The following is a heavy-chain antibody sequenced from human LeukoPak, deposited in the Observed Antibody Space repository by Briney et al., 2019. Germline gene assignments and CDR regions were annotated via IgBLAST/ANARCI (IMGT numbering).Heavy chain of an antibody. D-gene: IGHD3-22*01. Sequence: PSETLSLTCTVSGGSISSYYWSWIRQPAGKGLEWIGRIYTSGSTNYNPSLKSRVTMSVDTSKNQFSLKLSSVTAADTAVYYCAGEGYDSSGYYYRSYWGQGTLVTVSS. CDR3: AGEGYDSSGYYYRSY. CDR1: GGSISSYY. J-gene: IGHJ4*02. V-gene: IGHV4-4*07. CDR2: IYTSGST.